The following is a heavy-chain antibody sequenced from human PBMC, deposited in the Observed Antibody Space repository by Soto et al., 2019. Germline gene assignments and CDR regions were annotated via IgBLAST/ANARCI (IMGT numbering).Heavy chain of an antibody. CDR2: ISSSSGTT. V-gene: IGHV3-48*02. CDR3: ASWSGYFDY. J-gene: IGHJ4*02. D-gene: IGHD3-10*01. CDR1: GFSFRSYS. Sequence: EVQLVESGGGLVQPGGSLRLSCEASGFSFRSYSMNWVRQAPGKGLEWVSKISSSSGTTYYADSVKGRFTISRDNAKNSLYLQMNSLRNEDTAVYDCASWSGYFDYWGQGTLVTVSS.